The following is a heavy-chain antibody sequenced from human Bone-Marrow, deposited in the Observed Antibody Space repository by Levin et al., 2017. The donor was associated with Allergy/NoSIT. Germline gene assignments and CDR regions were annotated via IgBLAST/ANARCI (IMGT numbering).Heavy chain of an antibody. Sequence: ASVKVSCKASGGTFSSYAISWVRQAPGQGLEWMGGIIPIFGTANYAQKFQGRVTITADKSTSTAYMELSSLRSEDTAVYYCARGPNQYYFDYWGQGTLVTVSS. V-gene: IGHV1-69*06. CDR2: IIPIFGTA. CDR3: ARGPNQYYFDY. CDR1: GGTFSSYA. J-gene: IGHJ4*02. D-gene: IGHD1-14*01.